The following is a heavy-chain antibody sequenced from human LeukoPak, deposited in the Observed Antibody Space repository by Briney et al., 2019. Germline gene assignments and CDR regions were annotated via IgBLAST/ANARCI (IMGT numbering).Heavy chain of an antibody. CDR3: AKDRHSNRFDP. CDR1: GFTFSTYA. Sequence: GGSLRLSCAASGFTFSTYAMTWVRQAPGKGLEWVSGITAGGSSTYYADSVKGRFTISRDNSESTLYLQMNSLRAEDTAVYYCAKDRHSNRFDPWGQGTVVSVSS. J-gene: IGHJ5*02. V-gene: IGHV3-23*01. CDR2: ITAGGSST.